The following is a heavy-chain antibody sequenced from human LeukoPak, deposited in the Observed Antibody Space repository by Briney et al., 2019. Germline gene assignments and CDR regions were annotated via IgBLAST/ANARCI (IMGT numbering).Heavy chain of an antibody. D-gene: IGHD4/OR15-4a*01. CDR3: ARDTSFNYGTNYGMDV. Sequence: GGSLRLSCAASGFTFSNYAMNWVRQSPGKGLERVSGVSGSDSYTYFADSVKGRFTISRDNSRNTLYLQMNSLRAEDTAVYYCARDTSFNYGTNYGMDVWGQGTTVTVSS. CDR2: VSGSDSYT. V-gene: IGHV3-23*01. CDR1: GFTFSNYA. J-gene: IGHJ6*02.